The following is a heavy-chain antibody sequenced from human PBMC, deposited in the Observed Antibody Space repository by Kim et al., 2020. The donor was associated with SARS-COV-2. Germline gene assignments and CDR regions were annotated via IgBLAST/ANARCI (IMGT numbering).Heavy chain of an antibody. Sequence: GGSLRLSCAASGFTFSSYGMHWVRQAPGKGLEWVAVIWYDGSNKYYADSVKGRFTISRDNSKNTLYLQMNSLRAEDTAVYYCAKDWYEISRLVLTFNPDYYYYYGMDVWGQGTTVTVSS. CDR2: IWYDGSNK. CDR1: GFTFSSYG. J-gene: IGHJ6*02. CDR3: AKDWYEISRLVLTFNPDYYYYYGMDV. V-gene: IGHV3-33*06. D-gene: IGHD2-2*01.